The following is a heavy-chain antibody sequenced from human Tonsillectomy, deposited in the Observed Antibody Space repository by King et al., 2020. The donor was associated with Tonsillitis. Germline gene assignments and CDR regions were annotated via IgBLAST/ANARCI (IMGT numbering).Heavy chain of an antibody. CDR2: IRSKANSYAT. J-gene: IGHJ3*02. Sequence: QLVQSGGGLVQPGGSLKLSCAASGFTFSGSAMHWVRQASGKGLVWVGRIRSKANSYATAYAASVKGRFTISRDDLKNTAYLQMNSLKTEDTAVYYCTRPGGSGTRWAFDIWGQGTMVTVSS. V-gene: IGHV3-73*01. CDR3: TRPGGSGTRWAFDI. D-gene: IGHD3-10*01. CDR1: GFTFSGSA.